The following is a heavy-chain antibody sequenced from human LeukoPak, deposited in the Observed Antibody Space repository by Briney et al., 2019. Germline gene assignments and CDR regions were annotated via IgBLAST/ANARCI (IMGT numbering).Heavy chain of an antibody. V-gene: IGHV3-74*01. CDR1: GFTFSDSW. D-gene: IGHD3-22*01. CDR2: INSDGSIT. Sequence: PGGSLRLSCAVSGFTFSDSWMHWVRQAPGKGLVWVSRINSDGSITAYADSVKGRFTISRDNAKNTLYLQMNSLRAEDTAVYYCAKDGGSSGYLPWNTYDAFDIWGQGTMVTVSS. CDR3: AKDGGSSGYLPWNTYDAFDI. J-gene: IGHJ3*02.